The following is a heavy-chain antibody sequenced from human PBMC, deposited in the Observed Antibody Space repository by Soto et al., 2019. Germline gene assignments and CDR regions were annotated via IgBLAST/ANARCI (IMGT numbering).Heavy chain of an antibody. D-gene: IGHD6-13*01. CDR1: GYSFTSYW. Sequence: PGESLKISCKGSGYSFTSYWIGWVRQMPGKGLEWMGIIYPGDSDTRYSPSFQGQVTISADKSISTAYLQWSSLKASDSAMYYCASYYSSSQDEAYYCYCMDVWGQGTTVTVSS. CDR2: IYPGDSDT. CDR3: ASYYSSSQDEAYYCYCMDV. J-gene: IGHJ6*02. V-gene: IGHV5-51*01.